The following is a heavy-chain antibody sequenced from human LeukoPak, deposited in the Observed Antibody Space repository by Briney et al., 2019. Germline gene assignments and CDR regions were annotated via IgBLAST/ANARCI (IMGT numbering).Heavy chain of an antibody. Sequence: GSVKVSCKASGYTFTSYDINWVRQATGQGLEWMGWMNPNSGNTGYAQKFQGRVTITTDESTSTAYMELSSLRSEDTAVYYCARDLRGGFDYWGQGTLVTVSS. CDR3: ARDLRGGFDY. V-gene: IGHV1-8*01. D-gene: IGHD3-10*01. CDR2: MNPNSGNT. CDR1: GYTFTSYD. J-gene: IGHJ4*02.